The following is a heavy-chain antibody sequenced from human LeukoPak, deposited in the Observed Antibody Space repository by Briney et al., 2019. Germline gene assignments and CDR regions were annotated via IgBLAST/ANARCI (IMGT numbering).Heavy chain of an antibody. V-gene: IGHV3-7*01. CDR2: IKHDGSEK. J-gene: IGHJ4*02. D-gene: IGHD3-3*01. CDR1: GFIFSDHD. CDR3: ATDRGWRTSGYYLYYFEY. Sequence: PGGSLRLSCVVSGFIFSDHDMNWVRQAPGKGLEWVASIKHDGSEKYYVDSVRGRFTISRDNTKNSLYLQMSSLRAEDTAVYYCATDRGWRTSGYYLYYFEYWGQGTLVTFSS.